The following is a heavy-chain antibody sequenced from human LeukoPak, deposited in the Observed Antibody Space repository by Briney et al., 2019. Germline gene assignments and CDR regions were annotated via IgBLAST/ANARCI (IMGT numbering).Heavy chain of an antibody. V-gene: IGHV3-53*01. D-gene: IGHD3-22*01. Sequence: GGSLRLSCAASGFSISSKWMSWVRQAPGKGLEWVSAIYHDGNIYYADSVKGRFTLSTDNSKNILYLQLNNLRAEDTAVYHCAIYDSSGYYNYWGQGTLVTVSS. J-gene: IGHJ4*02. CDR2: IYHDGNI. CDR1: GFSISSKW. CDR3: AIYDSSGYYNY.